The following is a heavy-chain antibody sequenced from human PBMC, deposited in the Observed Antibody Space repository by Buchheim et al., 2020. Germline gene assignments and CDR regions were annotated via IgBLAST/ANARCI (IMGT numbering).Heavy chain of an antibody. D-gene: IGHD5-12*01. CDR1: GFTFSGPA. CDR2: IKTKTSNYAT. CDR3: TRLSMDSDYIFDY. J-gene: IGHJ4*02. V-gene: IGHV3-73*02. Sequence: EVQLEESGGGLVQPGGSLKLSCAASGFTFSGPAMHWVRQASGKGLEWVGRIKTKTSNYATAYAASVQGRFTISRDDSKNTAYLQMNSLKTEDTAVYYCTRLSMDSDYIFDYWGQGTL.